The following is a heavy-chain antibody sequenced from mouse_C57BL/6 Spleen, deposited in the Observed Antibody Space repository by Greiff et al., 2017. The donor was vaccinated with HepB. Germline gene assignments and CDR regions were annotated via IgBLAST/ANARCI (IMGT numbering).Heavy chain of an antibody. D-gene: IGHD1-1*01. CDR1: GFNIKDYY. CDR2: IEPEDGET. Sequence: VQLQQSGAELVRPGASVKLSCTASGFNIKDYYMHWVKQRPEQGLEWIGRIEPEDGETEYAPKFQGKATMTADPSSNTAYLQLSSLTSEDTAVYYCTPLTTGGAMDYWGQGTSVTVSS. CDR3: TPLTTGGAMDY. J-gene: IGHJ4*01. V-gene: IGHV14-1*01.